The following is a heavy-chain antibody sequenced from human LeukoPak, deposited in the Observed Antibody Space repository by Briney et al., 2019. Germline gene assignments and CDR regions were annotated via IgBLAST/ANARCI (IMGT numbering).Heavy chain of an antibody. Sequence: GGSLRLSCAASGFTFSSYAMSWVRQAPGKGLEWVSAISGSGGSTYYADSVKGRFTISRDNSKNTLYLQMNSLRAEDTAVYYCAKDYLGYCSGGSCYGGYYWGQGTLVTVSS. CDR1: GFTFSSYA. V-gene: IGHV3-23*01. CDR3: AKDYLGYCSGGSCYGGYY. CDR2: ISGSGGST. J-gene: IGHJ4*02. D-gene: IGHD2-15*01.